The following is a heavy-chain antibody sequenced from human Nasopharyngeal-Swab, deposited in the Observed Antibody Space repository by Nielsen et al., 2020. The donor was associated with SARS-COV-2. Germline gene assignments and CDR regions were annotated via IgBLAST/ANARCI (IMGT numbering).Heavy chain of an antibody. CDR3: ARDEAMVRGVIVFDY. Sequence: WIRQPPGKGLEWVSSISSSSSYIYYADSVKGRFTISRDNAKNSLYLQMNSLRAEDTAVCYCARDEAMVRGVIVFDYWGQGTLVTVSS. D-gene: IGHD3-10*01. CDR2: ISSSSSYI. J-gene: IGHJ4*02. V-gene: IGHV3-21*01.